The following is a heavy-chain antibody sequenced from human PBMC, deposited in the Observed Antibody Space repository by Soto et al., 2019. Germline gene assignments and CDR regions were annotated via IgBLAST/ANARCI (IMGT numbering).Heavy chain of an antibody. V-gene: IGHV1-69*01. CDR2: IIPIFGTA. D-gene: IGHD5-18*01. CDR3: TRVPPGAMVPFDY. Sequence: PVKGSCKGAGGTYSGYLGSWLRRAPGQGLEWMGGIIPIFGTANSAQKFQGRVTITADESTSTAYMELSSLRSEDTSVYYCTRVPPGAMVPFDYWGQGTLVTVSS. CDR1: GGTYSGYL. J-gene: IGHJ4*02.